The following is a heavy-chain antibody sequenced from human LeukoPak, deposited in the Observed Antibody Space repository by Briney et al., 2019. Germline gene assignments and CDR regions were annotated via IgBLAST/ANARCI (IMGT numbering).Heavy chain of an antibody. CDR1: GDSVSSNSAA. D-gene: IGHD5-18*01. CDR2: TYYRSKWYN. Sequence: SQTLSLTCAISGDSVSSNSAAWNWIRQSPSRGLEWLGRTYYRSKWYNDYAVSVKSRITINPDISKNQFSLQLNSVTPEDTAVYYCARDIRGYSYGYVPYYYYGMDVWGQGTTVTVSS. CDR3: ARDIRGYSYGYVPYYYYGMDV. V-gene: IGHV6-1*01. J-gene: IGHJ6*02.